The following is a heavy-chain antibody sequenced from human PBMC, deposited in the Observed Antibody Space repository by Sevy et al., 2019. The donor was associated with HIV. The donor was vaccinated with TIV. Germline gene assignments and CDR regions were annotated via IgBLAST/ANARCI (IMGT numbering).Heavy chain of an antibody. J-gene: IGHJ6*03. D-gene: IGHD3-22*01. Sequence: GGSLRLSCAVSGFSFDSYGMTWVRQAPGKGLEWVSGISGSGTRTYYADSVKGRFIISRDNSKNTLYLQMNSLRSEDKAIYYCAEGGGVHYDPDEIGYYFYYYNMDVWGKGTTVTVSS. V-gene: IGHV3-23*01. CDR2: ISGSGTRT. CDR3: AEGGGVHYDPDEIGYYFYYYNMDV. CDR1: GFSFDSYG.